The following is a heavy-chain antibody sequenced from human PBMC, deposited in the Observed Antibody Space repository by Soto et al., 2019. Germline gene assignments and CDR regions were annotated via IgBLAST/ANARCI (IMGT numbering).Heavy chain of an antibody. CDR2: MNPNSGNT. Sequence: QVQLVQSGAEVKKPGASVKVSCKASGYTFTSYDINWVRQATGQGLEWMGWMNPNSGNTGYAQKFQGRVTMNRNTSIGTAYMELSSLRSEDTAMYYCARVGGYCSGGSCYRLDYWGHGTLVTVSS. J-gene: IGHJ4*01. CDR1: GYTFTSYD. D-gene: IGHD2-15*01. V-gene: IGHV1-8*01. CDR3: ARVGGYCSGGSCYRLDY.